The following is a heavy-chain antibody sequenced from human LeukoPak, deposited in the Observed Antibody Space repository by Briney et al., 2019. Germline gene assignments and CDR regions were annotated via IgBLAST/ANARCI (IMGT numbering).Heavy chain of an antibody. Sequence: TSETLSLTCAVSGGSISSGGYSWSWIRQPPGKGLEWIGYIYHSGSTYYNPSLKSRVTISVDTSKNQFSLKLSSVTAADTAVYYCARGGRYYYDSFTDYWGQGTLVTVSS. CDR2: IYHSGST. CDR1: GGSISSGGYS. J-gene: IGHJ4*02. CDR3: ARGGRYYYDSFTDY. D-gene: IGHD3-22*01. V-gene: IGHV4-30-2*01.